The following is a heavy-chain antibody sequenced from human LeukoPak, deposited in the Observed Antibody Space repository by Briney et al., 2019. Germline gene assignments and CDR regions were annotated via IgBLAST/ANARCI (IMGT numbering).Heavy chain of an antibody. J-gene: IGHJ6*03. CDR2: IITIFGTA. Sequence: GPSLKLSCKASGGTFSSHAISWVRQAPGQSLDLMGGIITIFGTANYAQKFQGRVTITADKSTSTAYMELSSLRSEDTAVYYCARDPVADGYNPYYYYMDVWGKGTTVTVSS. D-gene: IGHD5-24*01. CDR1: GGTFSSHA. V-gene: IGHV1-69*06. CDR3: ARDPVADGYNPYYYYMDV.